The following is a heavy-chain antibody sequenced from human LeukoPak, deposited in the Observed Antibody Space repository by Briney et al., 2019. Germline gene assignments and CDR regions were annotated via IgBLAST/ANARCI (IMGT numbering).Heavy chain of an antibody. CDR3: ARDGDTAIRGVNFDY. D-gene: IGHD3-10*01. J-gene: IGHJ4*02. CDR2: MSYDGKNK. CDR1: GFTFSTYA. V-gene: IGHV3-30*04. Sequence: GGSLRLSCAASGFTFSTYAIHWVRQAPGKGLEWVAVMSYDGKNKYYADSVKGRFTISGDNSKNTLYLQMNTLITEDTAVYYCARDGDTAIRGVNFDYWGQGTLVTVSS.